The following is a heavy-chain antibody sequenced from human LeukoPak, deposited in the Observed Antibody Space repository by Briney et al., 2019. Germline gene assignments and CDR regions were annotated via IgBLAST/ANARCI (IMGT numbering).Heavy chain of an antibody. CDR2: IKSDGSGA. CDR3: ARLARNHFDYYGSRKYNWFDP. D-gene: IGHD3-10*01. CDR1: GFTFSSSW. Sequence: PGGSLRLSCAASGFTFSSSWMHWVRQAPGKGLVWVSRIKSDGSGATYADSVKGRFTISRDNAKNTLYLQMNSLRAEDTAVYYCARLARNHFDYYGSRKYNWFDPWGQGTLVTVSS. J-gene: IGHJ5*02. V-gene: IGHV3-74*03.